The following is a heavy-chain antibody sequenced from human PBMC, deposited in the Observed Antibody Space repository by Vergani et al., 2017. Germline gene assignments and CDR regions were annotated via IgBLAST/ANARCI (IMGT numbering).Heavy chain of an antibody. CDR2: IIPILGIA. Sequence: QVQLVQSGAEVKKPGSSVKVSCKASGGTFSSYAISWVRQAPGQGLEWMGRIIPILGIANYAQKFQGRVTIIADKSTSTAYMELSSLRSEDTAVYYCASRLPCTSCPFDYWGQGTLVTVSS. CDR1: GGTFSSYA. CDR3: ASRLPCTSCPFDY. D-gene: IGHD2-2*01. V-gene: IGHV1-69*04. J-gene: IGHJ4*02.